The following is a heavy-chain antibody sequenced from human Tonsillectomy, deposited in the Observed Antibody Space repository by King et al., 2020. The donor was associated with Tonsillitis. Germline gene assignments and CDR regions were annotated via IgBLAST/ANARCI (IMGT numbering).Heavy chain of an antibody. CDR2: VNPKNGDT. CDR1: AYIFTGFY. V-gene: IGHV1-2*02. Sequence: QLVQSGAAVRKPGASVKISCKSSAYIFTGFYIYWVRRAPGQGLEWVGSVNPKNGDTAFAQNFQDRVTMTWDRSIKTAYIEVRRLTTDDTAIYYCTIGSLELGFDSWGLGSQVTVSS. CDR3: TIGSLELGFDS. J-gene: IGHJ4*02. D-gene: IGHD5-24*01.